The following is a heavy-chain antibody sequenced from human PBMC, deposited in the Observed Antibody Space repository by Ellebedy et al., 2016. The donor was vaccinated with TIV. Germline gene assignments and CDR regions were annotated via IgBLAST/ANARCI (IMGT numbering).Heavy chain of an antibody. Sequence: PGGSLRLSCAASGFTFGNYWMSWVRQDPGKGLEWMANIKQDGREKYYVDSVKGRFTISRDNSKNSLYLQMNSLRAEDTAVYYCARIRAAAVWLEYFQHWGQGTLVTVSS. CDR3: ARIRAAAVWLEYFQH. V-gene: IGHV3-7*01. CDR2: IKQDGREK. CDR1: GFTFGNYW. D-gene: IGHD6-13*01. J-gene: IGHJ1*01.